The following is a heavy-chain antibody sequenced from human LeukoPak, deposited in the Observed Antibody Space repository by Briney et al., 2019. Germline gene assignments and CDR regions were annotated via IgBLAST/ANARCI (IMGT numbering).Heavy chain of an antibody. CDR3: SRDRLGGLDL. V-gene: IGHV3-21*01. J-gene: IGHJ5*02. CDR2: ISTMSNYI. D-gene: IGHD5-12*01. CDR1: GFSFSDYA. Sequence: GGPLRLSCAASGFSFSDYAMTWVRQAPGKGLEWVSSISTMSNYIFYGDSVKGRFTISRDNAKNSVYLQMNSLRPEDTAVYYCSRDRLGGLDLWGQGTLVTVSS.